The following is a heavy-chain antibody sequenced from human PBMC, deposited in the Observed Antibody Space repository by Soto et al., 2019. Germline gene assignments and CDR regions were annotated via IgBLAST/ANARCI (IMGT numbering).Heavy chain of an antibody. Sequence: ASVKVSCKASGYTFTSYAMHWVRQAPGQRLEWMGWINAGNGNTKYSQKFQGRVTITRDTSASTAYMELNSLRAEDTAVYYCAKDFQVAAAGKDYWGQGTLVTVSS. D-gene: IGHD6-13*01. V-gene: IGHV1-3*01. J-gene: IGHJ4*02. CDR1: GYTFTSYA. CDR3: AKDFQVAAAGKDY. CDR2: INAGNGNT.